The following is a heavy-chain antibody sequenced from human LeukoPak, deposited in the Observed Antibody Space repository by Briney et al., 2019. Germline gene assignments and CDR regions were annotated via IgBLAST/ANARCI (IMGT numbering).Heavy chain of an antibody. Sequence: GGSLRLSCAASGFTFDDYAMHWVRQAPGKGLEWVSGINWNGGSTGYADSVKGRFTISRDNAKNSLYLQMNSLRAEDTALYYCARTSPYYYDSSGYYPYYFDYWGQGTLVTVSS. CDR3: ARTSPYYYDSSGYYPYYFDY. J-gene: IGHJ4*02. CDR1: GFTFDDYA. V-gene: IGHV3-20*04. CDR2: INWNGGST. D-gene: IGHD3-22*01.